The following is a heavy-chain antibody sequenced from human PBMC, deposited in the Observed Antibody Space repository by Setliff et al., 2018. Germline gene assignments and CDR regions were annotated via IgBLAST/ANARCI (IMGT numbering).Heavy chain of an antibody. J-gene: IGHJ4*02. CDR2: VDHSGNT. CDR1: GDSISRSTYY. CDR3: ARIAYGSGSYYFDY. Sequence: SETLSLTCTVSGDSISRSTYYWGWIRQSPGKGLDWIGTVDHSGNTFYNPSLKSRVTISIDTSKSQFSLNLSSVTAADTAVYYCARIAYGSGSYYFDYWGQGTLVTVSS. V-gene: IGHV4-39*07. D-gene: IGHD3-10*01.